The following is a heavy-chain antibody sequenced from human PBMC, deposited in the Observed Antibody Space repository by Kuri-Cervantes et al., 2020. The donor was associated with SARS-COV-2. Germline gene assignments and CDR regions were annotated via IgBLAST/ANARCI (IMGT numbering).Heavy chain of an antibody. D-gene: IGHD2-8*01. CDR2: NSGTGATA. CDR3: AKPEHCVYGVCYTARIVGTTYS. Sequence: GGSLRLSCPASGFTVSSCSMSWVHQAPGRGLEWVSANSGTGATASYAGSVKGRFTISRDNSTNALYLQMNSLIAEDTAVYYCAKPEHCVYGVCYTARIVGTTYSWGQGALVTVSS. J-gene: IGHJ5*02. V-gene: IGHV3-23*01. CDR1: GFTVSSCS.